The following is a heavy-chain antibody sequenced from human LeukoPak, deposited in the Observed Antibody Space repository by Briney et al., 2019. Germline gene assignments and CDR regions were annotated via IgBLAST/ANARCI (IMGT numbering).Heavy chain of an antibody. Sequence: PGGSLRLSCAASGFTVSSNYMSWVRQAPGKGLEWVSVIYSGGSTYYADSVKGRFTISRDNSKNTLYLQMNSLRAEDMALYYCAKAQVPYYGSGSYYDYWGQGTLVTVSS. D-gene: IGHD3-10*01. J-gene: IGHJ4*02. CDR2: IYSGGST. V-gene: IGHV3-53*05. CDR3: AKAQVPYYGSGSYYDY. CDR1: GFTVSSNY.